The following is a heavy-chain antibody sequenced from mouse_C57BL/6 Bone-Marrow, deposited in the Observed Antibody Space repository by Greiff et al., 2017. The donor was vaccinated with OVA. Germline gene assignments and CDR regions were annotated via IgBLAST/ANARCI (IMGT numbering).Heavy chain of an antibody. CDR1: GYTFTSYW. Sequence: QVQLKQPGAELVRPGSSVKLSCKASGYTFTSYWMHWVKQRPIQGLEWIGNIDPSDSETHYNQKFKDKATLTVDTSSSTAYMQLSSLTSEDSAVYYCATGRRGAMDYWGQGTSVTVSS. J-gene: IGHJ4*01. V-gene: IGHV1-52*01. CDR3: ATGRRGAMDY. CDR2: IDPSDSET. D-gene: IGHD3-1*01.